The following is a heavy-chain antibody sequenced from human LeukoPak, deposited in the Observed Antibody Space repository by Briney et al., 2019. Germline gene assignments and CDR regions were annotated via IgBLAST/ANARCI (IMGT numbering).Heavy chain of an antibody. J-gene: IGHJ6*03. V-gene: IGHV3-48*04. CDR2: ISSSSSTI. D-gene: IGHD2-8*01. CDR1: GFTFSSYS. CDR3: ARDGVYRDPNYYYYYMDV. Sequence: TGGSLRLSCAASGFTFSSYSMNWVRQAPGKGLEWVSYISSSSSTIYYADSVKGRFTISRDNAKNSLYLRMNSLRAEDTAVYYCARDGVYRDPNYYYYYMDVWGKGTTVTVSS.